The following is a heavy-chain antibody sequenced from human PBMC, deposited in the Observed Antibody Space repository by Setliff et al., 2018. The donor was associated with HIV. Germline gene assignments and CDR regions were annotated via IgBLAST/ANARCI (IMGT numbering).Heavy chain of an antibody. Sequence: GGSLRLSCAASGFTFSSYPMTWVRQAPGKGLEWVSVLSGSGGSTYYADSVKGRFTISRDNSKNTLYLQMHSLRAEDTAVYYCAKGSSPLRYFDTNAYYYYYMDVWGRGTTVTVSS. CDR3: AKGSSPLRYFDTNAYYYYYMDV. D-gene: IGHD3-9*01. CDR1: GFTFSSYP. CDR2: LSGSGGST. J-gene: IGHJ6*03. V-gene: IGHV3-23*01.